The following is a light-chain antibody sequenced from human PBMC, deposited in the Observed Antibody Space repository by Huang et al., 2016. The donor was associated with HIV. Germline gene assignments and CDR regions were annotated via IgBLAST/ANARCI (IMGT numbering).Light chain of an antibody. CDR3: QQRSSWPLT. CDR2: DAS. Sequence: EIVLTQSPVTLSMSPGQRATLPCRASQNIDTYLAWYQQKPCQAPRLLIYDASHRATGIPARFSGSWSGTDFTLTISSLEPEDFVVYFCQQRSSWPLTFGGGTTIEIK. CDR1: QNIDTY. J-gene: IGKJ4*01. V-gene: IGKV3-11*01.